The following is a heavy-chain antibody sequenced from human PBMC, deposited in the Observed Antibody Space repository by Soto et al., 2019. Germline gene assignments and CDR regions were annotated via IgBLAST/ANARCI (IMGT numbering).Heavy chain of an antibody. CDR1: GYTFTSYG. Sequence: ASVNVSYHASGYTFTSYGINWVRQAPGRGLEWMGWINPGNGNTKYSQQFQGRVIIDRDTSASTAYMELSSLRSEDTAVYYCARGGYFDSSNYLAYWGLGTLVTVSS. CDR2: INPGNGNT. J-gene: IGHJ4*02. V-gene: IGHV1-3*01. CDR3: ARGGYFDSSNYLAY. D-gene: IGHD3-22*01.